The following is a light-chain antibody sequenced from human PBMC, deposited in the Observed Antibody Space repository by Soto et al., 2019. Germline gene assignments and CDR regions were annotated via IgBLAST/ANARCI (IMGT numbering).Light chain of an antibody. CDR2: GNS. J-gene: IGLJ1*01. CDR3: QSYDRSLRDNYV. Sequence: QSVLTQPPSVSGAPGQRVTISCTGSSSNIGAGYDVHWYQQLPGTAPKLLIYGNSNRPSGVPDRFSGSKSGTSASLAITGLQAEDEADYYCQSYDRSLRDNYVFGTGTKLTVL. V-gene: IGLV1-40*01. CDR1: SSNIGAGYD.